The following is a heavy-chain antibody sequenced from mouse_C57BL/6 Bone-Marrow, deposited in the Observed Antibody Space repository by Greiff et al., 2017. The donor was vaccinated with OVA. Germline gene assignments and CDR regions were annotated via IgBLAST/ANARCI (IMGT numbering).Heavy chain of an antibody. Sequence: VQLQQSGAELVKPGASVKLSCTASGFNIKDYYMHWVKQRTEQGLEWIGRIDPEDGETKYAPKFQGKATITADTSSNTAYLQLSSLTSEDTAVYYCARSYYYGSSYLPYWYFDVWGTGTTVTVSS. D-gene: IGHD1-1*01. CDR2: IDPEDGET. CDR1: GFNIKDYY. CDR3: ARSYYYGSSYLPYWYFDV. J-gene: IGHJ1*03. V-gene: IGHV14-2*01.